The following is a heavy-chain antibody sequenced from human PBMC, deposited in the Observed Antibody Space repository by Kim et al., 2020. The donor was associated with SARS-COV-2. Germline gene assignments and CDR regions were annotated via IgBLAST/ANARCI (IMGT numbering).Heavy chain of an antibody. CDR3: ARGGGYNFHFDY. Sequence: SETLSLTCTVSGGSISSYYWSWIRQPPGKGLEWIGYIYYSGSTNYNPSLKSRVTISVDTSKNQFSLKLSSVTAADTAVYYCARGGGYNFHFDYWGQGTLVTVSS. CDR1: GGSISSYY. J-gene: IGHJ4*02. V-gene: IGHV4-59*13. D-gene: IGHD5-12*01. CDR2: IYYSGST.